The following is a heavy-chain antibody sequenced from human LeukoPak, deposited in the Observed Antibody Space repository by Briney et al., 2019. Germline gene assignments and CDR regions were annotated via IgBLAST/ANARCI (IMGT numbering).Heavy chain of an antibody. V-gene: IGHV4-34*01. CDR1: GGSFSGYY. J-gene: IGHJ4*02. CDR2: INHSGST. CDR3: ARVVAYYDFWSGYYTSLTLGSFFDY. Sequence: SETLSLTCAVYGGSFSGYYWSWIRQPPGKGLEWIGEINHSGSTNYNPSLKSRVTISVDTSKNQFSLKLSSMTAADTAVYYCARVVAYYDFWSGYYTSLTLGSFFDYWGQGTLVTVSS. D-gene: IGHD3-3*01.